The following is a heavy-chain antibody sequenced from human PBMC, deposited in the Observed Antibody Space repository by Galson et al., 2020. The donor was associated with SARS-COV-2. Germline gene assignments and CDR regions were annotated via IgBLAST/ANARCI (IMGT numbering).Heavy chain of an antibody. D-gene: IGHD1-26*01. CDR3: ARGYKWELLFNYYYYMDV. V-gene: IGHV1-8*01. CDR1: GYTFTSYD. J-gene: IGHJ6*03. Sequence: ASVKVSCKASGYTFTSYDINWVRQATGQGLEWMGWMNPNSGNTGYAQKFQGRVTMTRNTSISTAYMELSSLRSEDTAVYYCARGYKWELLFNYYYYMDVCGKGTTVTVSS. CDR2: MNPNSGNT.